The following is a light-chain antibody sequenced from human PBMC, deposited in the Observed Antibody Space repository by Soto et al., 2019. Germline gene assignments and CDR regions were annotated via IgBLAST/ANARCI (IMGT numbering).Light chain of an antibody. CDR1: QSLLHSNGYNY. V-gene: IGKV2-28*01. Sequence: VIKHSTLSMSVTLVQAGAILCRSSQSLLHSNGYNYLDWYLQKPGQSPQLLIYLGSNRASGVPDRFSGSGSGTDFTLKISRVEAEDVGVYYCMQDLQNTLSFGQGTRLEI. CDR3: MQDLQNTLS. J-gene: IGKJ5*01. CDR2: LGS.